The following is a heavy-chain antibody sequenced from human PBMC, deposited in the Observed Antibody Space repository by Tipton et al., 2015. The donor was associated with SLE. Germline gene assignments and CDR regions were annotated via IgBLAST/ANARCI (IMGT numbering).Heavy chain of an antibody. CDR1: GFTFSSYS. CDR3: ASGSGSYWGDY. Sequence: SLRLSCAASGFTFSSYSMNWVRQAPGKGLEWVSSISSSSSYIYYADSVKGRFTISRDNSKNTLYLQMNSLRAEDTAVYYCASGSGSYWGDYWGQGTLVTVSS. CDR2: ISSSSSYI. J-gene: IGHJ4*02. V-gene: IGHV3-21*01. D-gene: IGHD1-26*01.